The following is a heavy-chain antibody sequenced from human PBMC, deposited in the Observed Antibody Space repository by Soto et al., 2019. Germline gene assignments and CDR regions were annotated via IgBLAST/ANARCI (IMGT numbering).Heavy chain of an antibody. D-gene: IGHD5-12*01. Sequence: QVQLEQSGAEVKKPGSSVKVSCKASGGTFSTSAISWVRQAPGQGLEWMGGFIPIFPTPDYAHKFQGRLTITADESTSTADMELSGLKSDDTAMYYCARDKDRLQLGGNYYYILDVWGQGTTVTVSS. CDR3: ARDKDRLQLGGNYYYILDV. V-gene: IGHV1-69*12. J-gene: IGHJ6*02. CDR2: FIPIFPTP. CDR1: GGTFSTSA.